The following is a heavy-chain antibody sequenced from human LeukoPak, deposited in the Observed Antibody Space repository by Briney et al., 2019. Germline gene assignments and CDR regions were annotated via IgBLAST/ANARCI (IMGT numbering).Heavy chain of an antibody. CDR3: ARHLIAASATNRSPFDV. J-gene: IGHJ3*01. CDR1: GYSFTNCW. V-gene: IGHV5-51*01. CDR2: IYPGDSET. D-gene: IGHD6-13*01. Sequence: GESLKISCKGSGYSFTNCWIGWVRQMPGEGLEWMGIIYPGDSETTYSPAFRGQVTISADKSINTAYLQWSSLKASDTAMYYCARHLIAASATNRSPFDVWGQGTMVTVSS.